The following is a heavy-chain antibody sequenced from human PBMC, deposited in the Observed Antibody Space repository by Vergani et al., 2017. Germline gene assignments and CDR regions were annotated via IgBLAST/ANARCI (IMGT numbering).Heavy chain of an antibody. CDR3: ARAQVYCSGASFAAGQYFDY. CDR1: GFTFSDYY. CDR2: ISSSGSTI. V-gene: IGHV3-11*01. Sequence: QVQLVESGGGLVKPGGSLRLSCAASGFTFSDYYMSWLRQAPGQGLEWVAYISSSGSTIYYADSVKGRFTISRDNAKNSLYLQMNSLGAEDTAVYYCARAQVYCSGASFAAGQYFDYWGQGTLVTVSS. J-gene: IGHJ4*02. D-gene: IGHD2-15*01.